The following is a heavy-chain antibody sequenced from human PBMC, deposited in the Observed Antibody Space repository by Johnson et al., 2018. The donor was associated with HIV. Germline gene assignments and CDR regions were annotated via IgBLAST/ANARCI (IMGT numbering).Heavy chain of an antibody. CDR1: GFSFSSYA. CDR3: ARTRRRVGAKPWGAFDI. J-gene: IGHJ3*02. Sequence: QVQLVESGGGVVQPGRSLRLSCVASGFSFSSYAMHWVRQAPGKGLEWVALISYDGGIKYDADSVKGRFTISRDNSKNTLSLQMNSLRPEDTAIYYCARTRRRVGAKPWGAFDIWGQGTAVTVSS. CDR2: ISYDGGIK. D-gene: IGHD1-26*01. V-gene: IGHV3-30-3*01.